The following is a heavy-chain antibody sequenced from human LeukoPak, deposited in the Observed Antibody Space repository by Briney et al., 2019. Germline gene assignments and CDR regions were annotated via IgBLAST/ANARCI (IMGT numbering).Heavy chain of an antibody. CDR2: ISYDGSNK. CDR1: GITFNIYA. CDR3: ARGHCSGGSCYLDY. V-gene: IGHV3-30-3*01. Sequence: PGMALRLSCAASGITFNIYALHWVRQDPGKGLECVAVISYDGSNKYYADSVKGRFTISRDNSKNTLYLQINSLRAEDTAVYYCARGHCSGGSCYLDYWGQGTLVTVSS. D-gene: IGHD2-15*01. J-gene: IGHJ4*02.